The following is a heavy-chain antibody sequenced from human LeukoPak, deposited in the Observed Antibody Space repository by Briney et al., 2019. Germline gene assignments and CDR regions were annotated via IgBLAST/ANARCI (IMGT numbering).Heavy chain of an antibody. Sequence: GASVKVSPKASGYTFTSYGISWVRQAPGQGLEWMGWISAYNGNTNYAQKLQGRVTMTTDTSTSTAYMELRSLRSDDTAVYYCARDGRVAAAGTADWFDPWGQGSLVTVSS. V-gene: IGHV1-18*01. CDR1: GYTFTSYG. D-gene: IGHD6-13*01. J-gene: IGHJ5*02. CDR2: ISAYNGNT. CDR3: ARDGRVAAAGTADWFDP.